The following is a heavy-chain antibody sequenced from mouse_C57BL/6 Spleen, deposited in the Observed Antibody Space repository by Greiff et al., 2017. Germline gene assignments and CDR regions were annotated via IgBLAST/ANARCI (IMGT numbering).Heavy chain of an antibody. CDR3: ARGDYDLEDY. CDR1: GYTFTSYW. V-gene: IGHV1-55*01. CDR2: IYPGSGST. D-gene: IGHD2-4*01. J-gene: IGHJ4*01. Sequence: QVQLQQPGAELVKPGASVKMSCKASGYTFTSYWITWVKQRPGQGLEWIGDIYPGSGSTNYNEKFKGKATLTVDTSSSAAYMQLSSLTSEDSSVYDCARGDYDLEDYWGQGTSVTVSS.